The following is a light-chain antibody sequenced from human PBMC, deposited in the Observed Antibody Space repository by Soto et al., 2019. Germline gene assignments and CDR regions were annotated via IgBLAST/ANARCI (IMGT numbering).Light chain of an antibody. V-gene: IGLV2-14*01. CDR3: SSYTSSSPYV. Sequence: QSFLTQPASVSGSPGQSITISCTGTSSDVGGYNYVSWYQQHPGKAPKLMIYEVTNRPSGVSNRFSGSKSGNTASLTISGLQAEDEADYYCSSYTSSSPYVLGTGTKVTV. CDR1: SSDVGGYNY. CDR2: EVT. J-gene: IGLJ1*01.